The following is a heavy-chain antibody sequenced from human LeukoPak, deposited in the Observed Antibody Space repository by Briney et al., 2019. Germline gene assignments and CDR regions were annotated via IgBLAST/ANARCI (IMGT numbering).Heavy chain of an antibody. CDR3: AKDPMTTVNTGYFDY. V-gene: IGHV3-23*01. CDR2: ISGSGGST. J-gene: IGHJ4*02. CDR1: GFTFSSYA. D-gene: IGHD4-17*01. Sequence: PGGSLRLSCAASGFTFSSYAMSWVRQAPGKGLEWVSAISGSGGSTYYADSVKGRFTIPRDNSKNTLYLQMNSLRAEDTAVYYCAKDPMTTVNTGYFDYWGQGTLVTVSS.